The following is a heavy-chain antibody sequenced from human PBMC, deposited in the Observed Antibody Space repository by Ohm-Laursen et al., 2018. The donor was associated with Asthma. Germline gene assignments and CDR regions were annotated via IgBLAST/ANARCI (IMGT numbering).Heavy chain of an antibody. V-gene: IGHV3-53*01. Sequence: SLRLSYAASGFIVSTKFMIWVRQAPGKGLDWVSVIFGSTGTNYADSVKGRFTISRDNSKNTIYLQMNSLRAEDTAVYYCAISLTTPGAFDIWGQGTMITVSS. J-gene: IGHJ3*02. D-gene: IGHD1/OR15-1a*01. CDR3: AISLTTPGAFDI. CDR1: GFIVSTKF. CDR2: IFGSTGT.